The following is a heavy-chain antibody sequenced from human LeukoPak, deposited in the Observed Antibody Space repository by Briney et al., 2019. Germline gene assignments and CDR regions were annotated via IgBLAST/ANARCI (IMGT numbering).Heavy chain of an antibody. CDR3: ARGLTGLLWFGESNHFDY. CDR1: GYTFTSYD. D-gene: IGHD3-10*01. Sequence: VASVKVSCKASGYTFTSYDINWVRQATGQGLEWMGWMNPNSGNTGYAQKFQGRVTMTRNTSISTAYMELSSLRSEDTAVYYCARGLTGLLWFGESNHFDYWGQGTLVTVSS. J-gene: IGHJ4*02. CDR2: MNPNSGNT. V-gene: IGHV1-8*01.